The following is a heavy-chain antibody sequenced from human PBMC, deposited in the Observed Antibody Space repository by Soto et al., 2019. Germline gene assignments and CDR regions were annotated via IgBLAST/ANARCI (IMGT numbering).Heavy chain of an antibody. D-gene: IGHD3-22*01. Sequence: SETLSLTCNVSGASVSHGYWSWIRQPPGKGLEWIGFMYFGGSFDYNPSLTSRATISVETSKNQFSMKLTSVTASDTAVYYCARSYYDSTGFAVDPWGQGTLVTVS. CDR2: MYFGGSF. CDR3: ARSYYDSTGFAVDP. V-gene: IGHV4-59*02. CDR1: GASVSHGY. J-gene: IGHJ5*02.